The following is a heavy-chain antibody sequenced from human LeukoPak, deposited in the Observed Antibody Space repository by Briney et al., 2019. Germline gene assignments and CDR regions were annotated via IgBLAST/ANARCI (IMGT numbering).Heavy chain of an antibody. V-gene: IGHV4-39*07. Sequence: SETLSLTCTVSGGSISSSSYYWGWIRQPPEKGLEWIGSIYYSGSTYYNPSLKSRVTISVDTSKNQFSLKLSSVTAADTAVYYCARVGYCSGGSCYSGLYNWFDPWGQGTLVTVSS. D-gene: IGHD2-15*01. CDR3: ARVGYCSGGSCYSGLYNWFDP. CDR2: IYYSGST. J-gene: IGHJ5*02. CDR1: GGSISSSSYY.